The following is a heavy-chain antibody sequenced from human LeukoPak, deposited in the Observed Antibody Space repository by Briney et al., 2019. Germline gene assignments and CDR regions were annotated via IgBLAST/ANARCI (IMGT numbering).Heavy chain of an antibody. V-gene: IGHV3-23*01. CDR2: MGGTGDAR. CDR1: GFTFSSYA. D-gene: IGHD6-6*01. CDR3: AQGRAEYISLPADY. J-gene: IGHJ4*02. Sequence: GGSLRLSCAGSGFTFSSYAMSWVRQAPGKGVEWVPGMGGTGDARAYADSVMGRSTISRDNSENTMYLQMNSLRVEDTAIYYCAQGRAEYISLPADYWGQGTLVTVSS.